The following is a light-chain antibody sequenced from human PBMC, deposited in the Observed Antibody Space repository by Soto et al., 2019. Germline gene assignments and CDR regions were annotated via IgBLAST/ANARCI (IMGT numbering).Light chain of an antibody. CDR2: DVS. V-gene: IGLV2-11*01. Sequence: QSALTQPRSVSGSPGQSVTISCTGTSXDFGGYNYVSWYQHHPGKAPKLMIYDVSERPSGVPDRFSGSKSGNTASLTISGLQAEDEADYYCCSYAGTFYGFGTGTKVTVL. CDR1: SXDFGGYNY. CDR3: CSYAGTFYG. J-gene: IGLJ1*01.